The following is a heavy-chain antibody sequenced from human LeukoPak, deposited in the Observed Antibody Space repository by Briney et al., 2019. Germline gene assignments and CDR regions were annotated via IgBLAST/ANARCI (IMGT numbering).Heavy chain of an antibody. V-gene: IGHV1-2*02. CDR3: ARGVPRYCRSPGRAAASICGVY. CDR2: INPNSGGT. Sequence: ASVKVSCKASGYTFTGYYMHWVRQAPGQGLEWMGWINPNSGGTNYAQKFQGRVTMTRDTSISTAYMELSRLRSDDTAVYYCARGVPRYCRSPGRAAASICGVYWGQGTLVTVSS. CDR1: GYTFTGYY. D-gene: IGHD2-2*01. J-gene: IGHJ4*02.